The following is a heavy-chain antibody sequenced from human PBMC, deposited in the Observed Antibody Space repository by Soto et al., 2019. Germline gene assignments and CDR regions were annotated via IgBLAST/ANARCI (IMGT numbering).Heavy chain of an antibody. CDR2: ISYDGSNK. J-gene: IGHJ6*02. Sequence: GGSLRLSCAASGFTFSSYAMHWVRQAPGKGLEWVAVISYDGSNKYYADSVKGRFTISRDNSKNTLYLQMNSLRAEDTAVYYCARDDSYSGSYYYYGMDVWGQGTTVTVSS. CDR3: ARDDSYSGSYYYYGMDV. CDR1: GFTFSSYA. V-gene: IGHV3-30-3*01. D-gene: IGHD1-26*01.